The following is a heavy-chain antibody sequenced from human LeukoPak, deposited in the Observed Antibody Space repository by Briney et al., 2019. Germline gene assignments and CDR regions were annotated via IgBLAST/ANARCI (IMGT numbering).Heavy chain of an antibody. J-gene: IGHJ2*01. V-gene: IGHV3-48*03. Sequence: GGSLRLSCAASGFTFSSYEMNWVRQAPGKGLEWVSYISSSGSTIYYADSVKGRFTISRDNAKNSLYLQMNSLRAEDTAVYYCARVGRTPPPWYFDLRGRGTLVTVSS. CDR1: GFTFSSYE. D-gene: IGHD2-15*01. CDR2: ISSSGSTI. CDR3: ARVGRTPPPWYFDL.